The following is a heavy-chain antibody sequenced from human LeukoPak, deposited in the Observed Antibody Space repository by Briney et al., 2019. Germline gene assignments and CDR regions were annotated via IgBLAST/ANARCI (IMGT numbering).Heavy chain of an antibody. CDR3: ARSYKRAVVVAASYYYYYMDV. CDR1: GGTFSSYA. V-gene: IGHV1-69*05. J-gene: IGHJ6*03. Sequence: SVKVSCKASGGTFSSYAISWVRQAPGQGLEWMGGIIPIFGTANYAQKFQGRVTITTDESTSTAYMELSSLRSEDTAVYYCARSYKRAVVVAASYYYYYMDVWGKGTTVTVSS. CDR2: IIPIFGTA. D-gene: IGHD2-15*01.